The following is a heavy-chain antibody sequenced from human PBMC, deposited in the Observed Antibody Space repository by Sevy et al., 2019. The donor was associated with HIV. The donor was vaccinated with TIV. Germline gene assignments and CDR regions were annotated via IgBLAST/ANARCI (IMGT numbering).Heavy chain of an antibody. CDR3: ARDSSEYQLLNWFDP. J-gene: IGHJ5*02. V-gene: IGHV3-30-3*01. Sequence: GGSLRLSCAASGFTFSSYAMHWVRQAPGKGLEWVAVISYDGSNKYYADSVKGRFTISRDNSKNTLYLQMNSLRAEDTVVYYCARDSSEYQLLNWFDPWGQGTLVTVSS. CDR1: GFTFSSYA. CDR2: ISYDGSNK. D-gene: IGHD2-2*01.